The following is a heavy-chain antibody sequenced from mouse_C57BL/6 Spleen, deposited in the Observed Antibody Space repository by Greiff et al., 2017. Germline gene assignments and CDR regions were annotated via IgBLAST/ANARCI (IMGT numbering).Heavy chain of an antibody. CDR1: GYTFTSYW. J-gene: IGHJ4*01. D-gene: IGHD2-1*01. CDR2: IDPSDSYT. Sequence: QVQLQQPGAELVMPGASVKLSCKASGYTFTSYWMHWVKQRPGQGLEWIGEIDPSDSYTNYNQKFKGKFTLTVDKYSSKAYMQLSSLISEDSAVYYYARSYRNYGDYAMDYWGQGTSVTVSS. CDR3: ARSYRNYGDYAMDY. V-gene: IGHV1-69*01.